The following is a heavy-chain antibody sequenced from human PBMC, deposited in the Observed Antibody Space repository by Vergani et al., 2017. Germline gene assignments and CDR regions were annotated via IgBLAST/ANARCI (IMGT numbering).Heavy chain of an antibody. CDR2: IYHSGST. CDR1: GGSISSGGYS. J-gene: IGHJ6*03. CDR3: ARDLGGSPPDDCYDMDV. V-gene: IGHV4-30-2*01. D-gene: IGHD1-26*01. Sequence: QLQLQESASGLVKPSQTLSLTCAVSGGSISSGGYSWSWIRQPPGKGLEWIGYIYHSGSTYYNPSLKSRVTISVDSSKNQFSLKLSSVTAADTAVYYCARDLGGSPPDDCYDMDVWGKGTTVTVSS.